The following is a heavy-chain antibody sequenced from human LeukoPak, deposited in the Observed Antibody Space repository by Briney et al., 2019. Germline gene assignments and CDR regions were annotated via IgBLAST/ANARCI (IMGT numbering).Heavy chain of an antibody. D-gene: IGHD3-3*01. CDR3: AGERSTNAFEI. CDR2: IYHSGST. J-gene: IGHJ3*02. Sequence: PSETLSLTCTVSGYSISSGYYWVWIRQPPGKGLEWIGSIYHSGSTYYNPSLKSRVTISLDSSNNRFSLKLSSVTAADTAVYYCAGERSTNAFEIWGQGTVLTVSS. V-gene: IGHV4-38-2*02. CDR1: GYSISSGYY.